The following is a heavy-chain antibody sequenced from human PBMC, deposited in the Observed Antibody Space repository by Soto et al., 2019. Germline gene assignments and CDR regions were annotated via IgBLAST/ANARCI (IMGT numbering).Heavy chain of an antibody. V-gene: IGHV4-34*01. CDR2: INHSGST. J-gene: IGHJ4*02. D-gene: IGHD3-22*01. CDR1: GGSFSGYY. CDR3: ASGANYYDSSGSGY. Sequence: PSETLSFTCAVYGGSFSGYYWSWIRQPPGKGLEWIGEINHSGSTNYNPSLKSRVTISVDTSKNQFSLKLSSVTAADTAVYYCASGANYYDSSGSGYWGQGTLVTVSS.